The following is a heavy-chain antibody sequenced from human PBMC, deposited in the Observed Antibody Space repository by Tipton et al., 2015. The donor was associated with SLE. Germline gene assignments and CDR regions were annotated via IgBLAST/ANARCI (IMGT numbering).Heavy chain of an antibody. J-gene: IGHJ4*02. CDR3: ARLWFGELFFDY. CDR2: IYTSGST. D-gene: IGHD3-10*01. Sequence: LRLSCTVSGGSISSGSYYWSWIRQPAGKGLEWIGRIYTSGSTNYNPSLKSRVTISVDTSKNQFSLKLSSVTAADTAVYYCARLWFGELFFDYWGQGTLVAVSS. V-gene: IGHV4-61*02. CDR1: GGSISSGSYY.